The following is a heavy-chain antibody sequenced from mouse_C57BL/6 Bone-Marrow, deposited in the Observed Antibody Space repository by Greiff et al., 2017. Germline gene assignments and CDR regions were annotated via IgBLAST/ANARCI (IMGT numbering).Heavy chain of an antibody. J-gene: IGHJ4*01. Sequence: QVQLQQSGAELVMPGASVKLSCKASGYTFTSYWMHWVKQRPGQGLEWIGEIDPSDSYTNYNQKFKGKSTLTVDKSSSTAYMQLSSLTSEDSAVYYCALYYGSSGAMDYWCQGTSVTVSS. CDR3: ALYYGSSGAMDY. V-gene: IGHV1-69*01. CDR2: IDPSDSYT. CDR1: GYTFTSYW. D-gene: IGHD1-1*01.